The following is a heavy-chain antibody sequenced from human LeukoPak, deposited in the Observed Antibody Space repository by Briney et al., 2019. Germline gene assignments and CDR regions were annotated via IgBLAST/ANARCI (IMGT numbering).Heavy chain of an antibody. V-gene: IGHV4-39*01. CDR2: IWYSGSA. CDR3: LRHAGGIILT. J-gene: IGHJ5*02. CDR1: GDSISRSDYY. Sequence: SETLSLTCTVSGDSISRSDYYWGGMRQPPGKGLEWIANIWYSGSAYYNPSLQSRVTITVDTSKNQFSLNVKSVTAGDSAVYYCLRHAGGIILTWGQGSRVAVSS. D-gene: IGHD1-1*01.